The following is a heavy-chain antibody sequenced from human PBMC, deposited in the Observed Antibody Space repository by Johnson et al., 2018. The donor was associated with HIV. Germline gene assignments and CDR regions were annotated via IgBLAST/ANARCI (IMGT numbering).Heavy chain of an antibody. CDR2: ISYDGSEK. V-gene: IGHV3-30*04. D-gene: IGHD3-16*01. CDR3: ARGSRYTHDNDDVYLLHAFDI. J-gene: IGHJ3*02. Sequence: QVQLVESGGGVVQPGRSLRLSCAASGFTFSSYAMHWVRQAPGKGLEWVAVISYDGSEKYYADSVKGRFTISRDSSKNTLYLQVNSLRAEDTAVYYCARGSRYTHDNDDVYLLHAFDIWGQGTVVTVSS. CDR1: GFTFSSYA.